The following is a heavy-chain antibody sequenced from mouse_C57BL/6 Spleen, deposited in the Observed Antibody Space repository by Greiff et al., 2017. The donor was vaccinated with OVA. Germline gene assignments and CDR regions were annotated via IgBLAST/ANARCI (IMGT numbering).Heavy chain of an antibody. CDR1: GFSLTSYG. Sequence: QVPLLPSGPGLVQPSPSLSLSCTVSGFSLTSYGVHWVRQSPGQGLEWLGVIWSGGGTDYNAAFISSLSISNENSKSQVFFKMNSLQADDTAIYYCARGGPPFDYWGQGTTLTVSS. V-gene: IGHV2-2*01. CDR2: IWSGGGT. CDR3: ARGGPPFDY. J-gene: IGHJ2*01.